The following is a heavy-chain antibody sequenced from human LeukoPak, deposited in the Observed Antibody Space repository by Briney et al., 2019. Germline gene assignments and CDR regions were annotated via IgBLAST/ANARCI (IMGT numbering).Heavy chain of an antibody. D-gene: IGHD5-12*01. CDR1: GYTFTDFY. CDR3: ARDSGYGEDAFDI. Sequence: GASVKVSCKASGYTFTDFYIHWMRQAPGQGLEWMGWITLNSGGTIYGQKFQGRVTLTRDTSISTAYMELSRLRSDDTAVYYCARDSGYGEDAFDIWGQGTMVTVSS. V-gene: IGHV1-2*02. CDR2: ITLNSGGT. J-gene: IGHJ3*02.